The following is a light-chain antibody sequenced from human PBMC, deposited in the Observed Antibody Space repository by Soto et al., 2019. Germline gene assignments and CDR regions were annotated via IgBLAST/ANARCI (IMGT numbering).Light chain of an antibody. Sequence: DIQMTQSPSSLSASVGDRVTITCRASQGIGIYLGWYQQKPGKAPKRLIYAASSLEGGVPSRFRGSGSGTEFTLTISSLQPEDFATYSCLQHNSYPFTFGPGTKVDIK. CDR1: QGIGIY. V-gene: IGKV1-17*01. CDR2: AAS. CDR3: LQHNSYPFT. J-gene: IGKJ3*01.